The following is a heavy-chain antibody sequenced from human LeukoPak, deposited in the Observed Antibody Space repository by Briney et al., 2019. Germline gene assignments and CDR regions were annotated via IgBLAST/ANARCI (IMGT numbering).Heavy chain of an antibody. CDR3: ARIEWERLGRAFDI. V-gene: IGHV3-53*01. Sequence: GGSLRLSCAASGFTVSDNYMTWVRQAPEKGLEWVSSIYSAGATHYAESVKGRFTISRDNSKNTLYLQMDSLRAEDMAVYYCARIEWERLGRAFDIWGQGTMVTVSS. J-gene: IGHJ3*02. D-gene: IGHD1-26*01. CDR1: GFTVSDNY. CDR2: IYSAGAT.